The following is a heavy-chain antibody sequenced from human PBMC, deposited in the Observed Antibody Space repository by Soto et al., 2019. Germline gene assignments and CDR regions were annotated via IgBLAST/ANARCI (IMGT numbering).Heavy chain of an antibody. Sequence: SETLSLTCTVSGGSISSGGYYWSWIRQHPGKGLEWIGYIYYSGSTYYNPSLKSRVTISVDTSKNQFSLKLSSVTAADTAVYYCARLVDFWSGYYRPEYYFDYWGQGTLVTVSS. J-gene: IGHJ4*02. CDR3: ARLVDFWSGYYRPEYYFDY. D-gene: IGHD3-3*01. CDR1: GGSISSGGYY. CDR2: IYYSGST. V-gene: IGHV4-31*03.